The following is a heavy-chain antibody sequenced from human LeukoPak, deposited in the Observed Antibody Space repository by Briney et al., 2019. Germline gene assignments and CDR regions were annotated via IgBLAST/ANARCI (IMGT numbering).Heavy chain of an antibody. D-gene: IGHD1-26*01. CDR1: GGSIRSYY. V-gene: IGHV4-4*07. Sequence: PSETLSLTCTVSGGSIRSYYWSWIRQPAGKGLEWIGRIYTSGSTNYNPSLKSRVTMSVDTSKNQFSLKLSSVTAADTAVYYCARGVVGATTGYYFDYWGQGTLVTVSS. J-gene: IGHJ4*02. CDR2: IYTSGST. CDR3: ARGVVGATTGYYFDY.